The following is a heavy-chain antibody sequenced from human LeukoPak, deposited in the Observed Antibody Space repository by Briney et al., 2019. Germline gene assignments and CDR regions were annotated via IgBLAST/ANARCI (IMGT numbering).Heavy chain of an antibody. CDR2: ISGSGGST. V-gene: IGHV3-23*01. J-gene: IGHJ4*02. D-gene: IGHD4-11*01. CDR1: GFTFSSYA. Sequence: PGGSLRLSCAASGFTFSSYAMSWVRQAPGKGLDWVSAISGSGGSTYYADSVKGRFTVSRDNSKNTLYLQMNSLRAEDTAVYYCAKDTNYSNYFDYWGQGTLVTVSS. CDR3: AKDTNYSNYFDY.